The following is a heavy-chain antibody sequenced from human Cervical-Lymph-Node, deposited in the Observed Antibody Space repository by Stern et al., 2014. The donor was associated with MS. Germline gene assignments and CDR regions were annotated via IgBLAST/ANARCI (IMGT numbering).Heavy chain of an antibody. CDR2: IYYSGSS. Sequence: QVQLQESGPGLVKPSETLSLTCTVSGGSISSYYWSWIRQPPGKGLEWIAYIYYSGSSNYNPSLKSRVTISVDTSKNQFSLKLRSVTAADTAVYYCARGCSGGSCLLDPWGQGTLVTVSS. CDR3: ARGCSGGSCLLDP. CDR1: GGSISSYY. D-gene: IGHD2-15*01. J-gene: IGHJ5*02. V-gene: IGHV4-59*01.